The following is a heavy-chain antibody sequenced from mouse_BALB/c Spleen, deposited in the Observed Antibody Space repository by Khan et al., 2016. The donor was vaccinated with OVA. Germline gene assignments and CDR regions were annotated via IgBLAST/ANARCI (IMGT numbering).Heavy chain of an antibody. CDR2: ISSGGTYT. Sequence: EVELVESGGDLVKPGGSLKLSCAASGFTFSTYGMSWVRQTPDKRLEWVATISSGGTYTYYPDSVKGRFTISRDNAKNTLYLQMSSLRSEDTAMYDCERHWVGVMDYGGQGTSATVPS. D-gene: IGHD1-1*01. J-gene: IGHJ4*01. CDR3: ERHWVGVMDY. CDR1: GFTFSTYG. V-gene: IGHV5-6*01.